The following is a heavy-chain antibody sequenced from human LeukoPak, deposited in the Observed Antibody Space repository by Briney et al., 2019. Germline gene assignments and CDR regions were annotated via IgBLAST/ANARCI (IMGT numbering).Heavy chain of an antibody. CDR3: ARQDGAAKYFFDN. J-gene: IGHJ4*02. Sequence: GESLKISCKGSGYSFTTYWIGWVRQMPGKGLEWMGIIYPGDSDTRYSPSFQGHVTISVDKSVSTAYLQWSSLKASDTAIYYCARQDGAAKYFFDNWGQGTLVTVSS. D-gene: IGHD5-24*01. CDR1: GYSFTTYW. V-gene: IGHV5-51*01. CDR2: IYPGDSDT.